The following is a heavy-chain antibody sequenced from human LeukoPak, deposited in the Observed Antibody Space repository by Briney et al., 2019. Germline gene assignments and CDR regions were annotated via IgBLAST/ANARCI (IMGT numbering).Heavy chain of an antibody. D-gene: IGHD6-13*01. Sequence: SETLSLTCTVSGGSISSYYWAWIRQPPGEGLEWIGSLHYSGNIFYNPSLKSRVTMSVDTSRNQFSLKLDSVTAADTAVYYCARGIPPFGNTYAYWGQGSLVTVSS. CDR1: GGSISSYY. V-gene: IGHV4-39*01. J-gene: IGHJ4*02. CDR2: LHYSGNI. CDR3: ARGIPPFGNTYAY.